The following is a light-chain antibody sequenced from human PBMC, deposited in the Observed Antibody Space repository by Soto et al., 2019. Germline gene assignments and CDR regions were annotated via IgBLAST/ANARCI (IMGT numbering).Light chain of an antibody. CDR1: SSNIGGNY. CDR2: TND. J-gene: IGLJ1*01. CDR3: AAWDDSLNGDV. V-gene: IGLV1-47*02. Sequence: QSVLTQPPSASGTPGQRVTISCSGSSSNIGGNYVYWYQQLPGTAPKLLIHTNDQRPSGVPDRFSGSKSDTSASLAISGLRSEDEADYYCAAWDDSLNGDVFGTGTKVTVL.